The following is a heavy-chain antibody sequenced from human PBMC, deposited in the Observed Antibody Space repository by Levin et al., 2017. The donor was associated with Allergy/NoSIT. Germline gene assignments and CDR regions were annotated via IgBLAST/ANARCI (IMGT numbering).Heavy chain of an antibody. CDR3: VRGLRYTFGYLIDAFDI. V-gene: IGHV3-66*01. Sequence: PGGSLRLSCAASGFTVSDNYMSWVRQAPGKGLEWVSVIYDGGSTYYSDSVEGRFTVSRDISKNTVYLQMNSLRAEDTAVYYCVRGLRYTFGYLIDAFDIWGQGTLVTVSS. D-gene: IGHD5-18*01. CDR1: GFTVSDNY. J-gene: IGHJ3*02. CDR2: IYDGGST.